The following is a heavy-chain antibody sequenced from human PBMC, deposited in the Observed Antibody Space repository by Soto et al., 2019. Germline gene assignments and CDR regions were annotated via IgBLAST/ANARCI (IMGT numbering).Heavy chain of an antibody. D-gene: IGHD6-13*01. J-gene: IGHJ6*02. CDR2: INHSGST. V-gene: IGHV4-34*01. CDR3: ARGRIAAAGRYYYGMDV. Sequence: PSETLSLTCAVYGGSFSGYYWSWIRQPPGKGLERIGEINHSGSTNYNPSLKSRVTISVDTSKNQFSLKLSSVTAADTAVYYCARGRIAAAGRYYYGMDVWRQGTTVTVSS. CDR1: GGSFSGYY.